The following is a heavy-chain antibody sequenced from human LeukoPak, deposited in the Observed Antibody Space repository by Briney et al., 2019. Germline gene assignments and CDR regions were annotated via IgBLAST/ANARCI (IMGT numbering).Heavy chain of an antibody. V-gene: IGHV1-2*02. Sequence: SVKVFSEAPVYTFTGYYMHCVRQAPGQGLEWMGWINPNSGGTNYAQKFQGSVTMHRDTSIRTAYMELNRLRSDDADVYYCARDWGSAVPFDYWGPGTLVTVSS. CDR3: ARDWGSAVPFDY. CDR1: VYTFTGYY. CDR2: INPNSGGT. D-gene: IGHD7-27*01. J-gene: IGHJ4*02.